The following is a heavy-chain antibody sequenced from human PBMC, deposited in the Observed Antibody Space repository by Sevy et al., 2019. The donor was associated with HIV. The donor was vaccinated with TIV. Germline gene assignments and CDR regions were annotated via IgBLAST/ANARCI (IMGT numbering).Heavy chain of an antibody. CDR3: ARGPASSAPIPLYYYYYYMDV. J-gene: IGHJ6*03. V-gene: IGHV4-34*01. CDR1: GGSFSGYY. CDR2: INHSGST. Sequence: SETLSLTCAVYGGSFSGYYWSWIRQPPGKGLEWIGEINHSGSTNYNPSLKSRVTISVDTSKNQFSLKLSSVTAADTAVYYCARGPASSAPIPLYYYYYYMDVWGKGTTVTVSS. D-gene: IGHD2-2*01.